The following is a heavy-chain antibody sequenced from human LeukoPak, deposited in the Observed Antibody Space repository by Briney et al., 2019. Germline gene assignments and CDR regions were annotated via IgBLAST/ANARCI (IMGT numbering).Heavy chain of an antibody. CDR2: YDPADGET. Sequence: ASVKVSCKVSGYTLTELSMHWVRQAPGKGLEWMGGYDPADGETIYAQKFQGRVTMTEDTSTDTAYMELSSLRSEDTAVYYCARVGDSGSSGSFDYRGQGTLVIVSS. CDR1: GYTLTELS. V-gene: IGHV1-24*01. D-gene: IGHD1-26*01. CDR3: ARVGDSGSSGSFDY. J-gene: IGHJ4*02.